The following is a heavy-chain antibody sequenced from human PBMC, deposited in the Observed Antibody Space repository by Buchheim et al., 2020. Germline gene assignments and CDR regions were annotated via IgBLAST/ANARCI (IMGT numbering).Heavy chain of an antibody. CDR1: GGSISSSNW. CDR3: ARDRPCSGGSCYSSRWYFDL. J-gene: IGHJ2*01. CDR2: IYHSGST. D-gene: IGHD2-15*01. Sequence: QVQLQESGPGLVKPSGTLSLTCAVSGGSISSSNWRSWVRQPPGKGLEWMGEIYHSGSTNYNPSLKSRVTISVDKSKTQFSLKLSSVTAADTAVYYCARDRPCSGGSCYSSRWYFDLWGRGTL. V-gene: IGHV4-4*02.